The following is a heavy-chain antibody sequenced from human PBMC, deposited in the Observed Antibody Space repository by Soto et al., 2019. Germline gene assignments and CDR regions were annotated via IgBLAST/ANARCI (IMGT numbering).Heavy chain of an antibody. CDR1: GGTFSSYA. CDR2: IIPIFGTA. J-gene: IGHJ5*02. CDR3: ARDTAVAVAGTFGGRYNWFDP. V-gene: IGHV1-69*13. D-gene: IGHD6-19*01. Sequence: ASVKVSCKASGGTFSSYAISWVRQAPGQGLEWMGGIIPIFGTANYAQKFQGRVTITADESTSTAYMELSSLRSEDTAVYYCARDTAVAVAGTFGGRYNWFDPWGQGTLVTVSS.